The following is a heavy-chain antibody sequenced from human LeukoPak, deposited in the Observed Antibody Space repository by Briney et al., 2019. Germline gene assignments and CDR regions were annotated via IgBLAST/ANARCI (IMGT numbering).Heavy chain of an antibody. V-gene: IGHV1-2*02. J-gene: IGHJ4*02. Sequence: ASVKVSCKASGYTFTGYYMHWVRQAPGQGLEWMGWINPNSGGTNYAQKFQGRVTMTRDTSISTAYMELSRLRSDDTAVYYCARIRYYYDSSGYRRSVYYFDYWGQGTLVTVSS. D-gene: IGHD3-22*01. CDR2: INPNSGGT. CDR1: GYTFTGYY. CDR3: ARIRYYYDSSGYRRSVYYFDY.